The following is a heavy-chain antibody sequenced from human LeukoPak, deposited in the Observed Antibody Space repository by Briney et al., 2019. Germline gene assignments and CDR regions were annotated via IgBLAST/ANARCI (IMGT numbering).Heavy chain of an antibody. J-gene: IGHJ4*02. CDR3: ARRAGAYSHPYDY. CDR2: IYSGGST. V-gene: IGHV3-53*01. D-gene: IGHD4/OR15-4a*01. Sequence: PGGSLRLSCTVSGFTVSSDSMSWVRQAPGKGLEWVSFIYSGGSTHYSDSVTGRVTISRDNSKNTLYLQMNSLRGEDTAVYYCARRAGAYSHPYDYWGQGTLVTVSS. CDR1: GFTVSSDS.